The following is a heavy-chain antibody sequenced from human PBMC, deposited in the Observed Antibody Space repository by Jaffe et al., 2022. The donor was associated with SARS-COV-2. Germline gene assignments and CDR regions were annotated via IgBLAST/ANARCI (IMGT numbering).Heavy chain of an antibody. Sequence: EVQLVESGGGLVQPGGSLRLSCAASGFTFSSYAMSWVRQAPGKGLEWVSAISGSGGSTYYADSVKGRFTISRDNSKNTLYLQMNSLRAEDTAVYYCAKNSRIVVVPAALVDYWGQGTLVTVSS. V-gene: IGHV3-23*04. D-gene: IGHD2-2*01. CDR1: GFTFSSYA. J-gene: IGHJ4*02. CDR2: ISGSGGST. CDR3: AKNSRIVVVPAALVDY.